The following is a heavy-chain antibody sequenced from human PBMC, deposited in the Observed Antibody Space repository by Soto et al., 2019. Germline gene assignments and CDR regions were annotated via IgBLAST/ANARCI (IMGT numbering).Heavy chain of an antibody. Sequence: SETLSLTCIVSGGSISEKYWNWVRQPPGKGLEWIGLIFANGHTDYNPSLKSRVTMSVDASKNQFSLRLTFMTAADTAVYYCVASLAASGLNWLDPWGRGTLVTVSS. D-gene: IGHD6-13*01. CDR1: GGSISEKY. CDR3: VASLAASGLNWLDP. V-gene: IGHV4-4*07. CDR2: IFANGHT. J-gene: IGHJ5*02.